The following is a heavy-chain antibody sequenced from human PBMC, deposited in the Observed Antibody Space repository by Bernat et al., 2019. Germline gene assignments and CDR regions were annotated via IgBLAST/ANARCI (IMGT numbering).Heavy chain of an antibody. CDR3: ARNGDYNDC. Sequence: QVQLVQSGSELKKPGTSVQVSCKASGYIFTNYAINWVRQAPGQGLEWMGWINTNTRNPTYARGFTGRFVFSLDTSVSTAYLQISSLKAEDTAVYYCARNGDYNDCWGQGTLVTVSP. CDR2: INTNTRNP. V-gene: IGHV7-4-1*02. D-gene: IGHD4-17*01. J-gene: IGHJ4*02. CDR1: GYIFTNYA.